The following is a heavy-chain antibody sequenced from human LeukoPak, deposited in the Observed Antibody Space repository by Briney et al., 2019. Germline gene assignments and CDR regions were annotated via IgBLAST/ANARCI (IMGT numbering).Heavy chain of an antibody. J-gene: IGHJ5*02. CDR1: GYSISSGYY. D-gene: IGHD2-8*02. CDR2: IYHSGST. V-gene: IGHV4-38-2*02. CDR3: ARGGGGVGVAVPYNWFDP. Sequence: SETLSLTGTASGYSISSGYYWGWIRQPPGKGLEWIGSIYHSGSTYYNPSLKSRVTISVDTSKNQFSLKLSSVTAADTAVYYCARGGGGVGVAVPYNWFDPWGQGTLVTVSS.